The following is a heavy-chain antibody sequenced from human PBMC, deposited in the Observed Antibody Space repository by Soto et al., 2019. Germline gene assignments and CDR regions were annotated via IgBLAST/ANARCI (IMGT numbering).Heavy chain of an antibody. J-gene: IGHJ4*02. CDR1: GGTFNTYA. CDR2: ISPMFGAA. CDR3: AREVQVHTPAFVY. D-gene: IGHD3-10*01. Sequence: QVQLVQSGAEMKKPGSSVKVSCQSSGGTFNTYAMNWVRQAPGQGPEWMGDISPMFGAANYAPKFQGRVTITADASTGTSYMQLSSLTSDDTPLYFWAREVQVHTPAFVYWGQGTLVTVSS. V-gene: IGHV1-69*19.